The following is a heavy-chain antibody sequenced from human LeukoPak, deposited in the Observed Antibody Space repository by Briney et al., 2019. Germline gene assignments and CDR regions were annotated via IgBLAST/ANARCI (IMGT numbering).Heavy chain of an antibody. D-gene: IGHD3-10*02. V-gene: IGHV3-48*01. CDR3: AELGITMIGGV. CDR1: GFTFSSDS. J-gene: IGHJ6*04. Sequence: GGSLRLSCAASGFTFSSDSMNWVRQAPGKGLEWVSYISSSSSTIYYADSVKGRFTISRDKAKNSLYLQMNSLRAEDTAVYYCAELGITMIGGVWGKGTTVTISS. CDR2: ISSSSSTI.